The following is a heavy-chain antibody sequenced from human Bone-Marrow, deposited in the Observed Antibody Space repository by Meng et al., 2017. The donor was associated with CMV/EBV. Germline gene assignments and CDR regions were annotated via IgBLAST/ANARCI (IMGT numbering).Heavy chain of an antibody. D-gene: IGHD3-3*01. CDR3: AHRPTETYYDFWSGPDGGYFDY. J-gene: IGHJ4*02. CDR1: GFSLSTSGVG. CDR2: IYWNDDK. Sequence: SGPTLVKPTQTLTLTCTFSGFSLSTSGVGVGWIRQPPGKALGWLALIYWNDDKRHSPSLESRLTITKDTSKNQVVLTMTNMDPVDTATYYCAHRPTETYYDFWSGPDGGYFDYWGQGTLVTVSS. V-gene: IGHV2-5*01.